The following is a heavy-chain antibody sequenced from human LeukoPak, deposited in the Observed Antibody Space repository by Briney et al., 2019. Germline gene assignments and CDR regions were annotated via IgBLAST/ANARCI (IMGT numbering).Heavy chain of an antibody. V-gene: IGHV3-7*01. D-gene: IGHD2-2*01. CDR3: ARDDCSSISCYHNWFDP. J-gene: IGHJ5*02. CDR1: GLTFSSYW. Sequence: GGSLRLSCAASGLTFSSYWMSWVRQAPGKGLEWVANIKQDGSEKYYVDSVKGRFTISRDNAKNSLYLQMNSLRAEDTAVYYCARDDCSSISCYHNWFDPRGQGTLVTVSS. CDR2: IKQDGSEK.